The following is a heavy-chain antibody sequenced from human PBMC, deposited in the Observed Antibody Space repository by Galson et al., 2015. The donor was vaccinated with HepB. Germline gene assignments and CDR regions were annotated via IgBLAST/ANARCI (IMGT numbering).Heavy chain of an antibody. Sequence: SLRLSCAASGFTFSTYSMNWVRQAPGKGLEWVSSISGASSYIYYADSVKGRFTISRDNSKNSLYLQMNSLRAEDTAVYYCARAYDFDTSGYYCWGQGTLVPVYS. J-gene: IGHJ4*02. D-gene: IGHD3-22*01. CDR2: ISGASSYI. CDR3: ARAYDFDTSGYYC. CDR1: GFTFSTYS. V-gene: IGHV3-21*01.